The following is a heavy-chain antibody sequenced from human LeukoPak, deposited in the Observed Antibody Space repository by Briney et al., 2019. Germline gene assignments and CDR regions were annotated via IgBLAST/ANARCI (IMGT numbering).Heavy chain of an antibody. CDR2: XXPGDSDT. Sequence: ISCXGAGXGFTXXXXXWVXXXXGXXLXWMXXXXPGDSDTRYSPSFQGQVTISADKSISTAYLQWSSLKASDTAMYYCARQRSDTAMVTPGXFDYWGQGXXXXVSS. CDR1: GXGFTXXX. V-gene: IGHV5-51*01. J-gene: IGHJ4*02. D-gene: IGHD5-18*01. CDR3: ARQRSDTAMVTPGXFDY.